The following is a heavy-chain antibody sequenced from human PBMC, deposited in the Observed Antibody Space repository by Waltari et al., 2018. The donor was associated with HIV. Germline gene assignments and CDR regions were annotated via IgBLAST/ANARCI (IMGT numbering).Heavy chain of an antibody. CDR1: GGSISSYY. J-gene: IGHJ3*02. D-gene: IGHD5-18*01. Sequence: QVQLQESGPGLVKPSETLSLTCTVSGGSISSYYWSWIRQPPGKGLEWIGYIYYSGSTNYNPSLKSRVTISVDTSKNQFSLKLSSVTAADTAVYYCARDSGYSYGSSAFDIWGQGTMVTVSS. CDR2: IYYSGST. CDR3: ARDSGYSYGSSAFDI. V-gene: IGHV4-59*01.